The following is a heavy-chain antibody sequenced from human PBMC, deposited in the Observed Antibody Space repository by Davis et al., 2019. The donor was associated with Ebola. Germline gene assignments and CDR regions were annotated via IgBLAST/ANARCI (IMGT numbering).Heavy chain of an antibody. CDR2: ISSSGSTI. Sequence: GGSLRLSCAAPGFTFSSYEMNWVRQAPGKGLEWVSYISSSGSTIYYADSVKGRFTISRDNAKNSLYLQMNSLRAEDTAVYYCAKASRQWQQFDYWGQGTLVTVSS. CDR1: GFTFSSYE. V-gene: IGHV3-48*03. J-gene: IGHJ4*02. CDR3: AKASRQWQQFDY. D-gene: IGHD6-19*01.